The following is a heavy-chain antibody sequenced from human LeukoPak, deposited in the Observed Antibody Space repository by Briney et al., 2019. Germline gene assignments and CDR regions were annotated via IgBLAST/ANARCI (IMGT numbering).Heavy chain of an antibody. D-gene: IGHD4-17*01. CDR3: AKDNYGDYVGLYYFDY. CDR1: GFTFSSYG. J-gene: IGHJ4*02. CDR2: IWYDGSNK. V-gene: IGHV3-33*03. Sequence: GGSLRLSCAASGFTFSSYGMHWVRQAPGKGLEWVAVIWYDGSNKYYADSVKGRFTISRDNAKNSLYLQMNSLRAEDTALYYCAKDNYGDYVGLYYFDYWGQGTLVTVSS.